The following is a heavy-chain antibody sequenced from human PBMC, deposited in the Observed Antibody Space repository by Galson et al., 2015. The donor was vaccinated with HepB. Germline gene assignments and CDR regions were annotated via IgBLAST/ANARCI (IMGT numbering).Heavy chain of an antibody. CDR2: ISSSSSTI. CDR1: GFTXXXYN. CDR3: ARDSGDIVGVVVATPGALDI. V-gene: IGHV3-48*01. D-gene: IGHD2-15*01. Sequence: SLRLSXXXSGFTXXXYNXNXXRQAXGKGXXXXXYISSSSSTIHYADSVKGRFTISRDNAKNSLXLQMNSLRAEDTAVYYCARDSGDIVGVVVATPGALDIWGQXXXVTVSS. J-gene: IGHJ3*02.